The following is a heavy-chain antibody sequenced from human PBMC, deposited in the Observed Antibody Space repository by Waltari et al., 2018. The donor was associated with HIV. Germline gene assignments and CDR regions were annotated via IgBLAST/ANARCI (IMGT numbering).Heavy chain of an antibody. D-gene: IGHD3-10*01. CDR2: ISWNSVRI. V-gene: IGHV3-9*01. CDR1: GFPFADYA. J-gene: IGHJ5*02. CDR3: ARGPMYNWFDP. Sequence: EVQLVESGGGLVPPGRSLRLSCAAPGFPFADYAMHWVRQAPGKGLEWVSSISWNSVRITYADSVRGRFTVSRDNAKNYLYRQMNSLRPDDTAFYYCARGPMYNWFDPWGQGSLVTVSS.